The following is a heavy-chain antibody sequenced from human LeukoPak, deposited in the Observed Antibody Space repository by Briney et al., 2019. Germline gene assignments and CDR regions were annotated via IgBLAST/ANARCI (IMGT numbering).Heavy chain of an antibody. CDR3: ARAKYYDSSGYSY. J-gene: IGHJ4*02. Sequence: PSQTLSLTCTVSGGSISSGDYYWSWIRQPPGKGLEWIGYIYYSGSTYYNPSLKSRVTISVDTSKNQFSLKLSSVTAADTAVYYCARAKYYDSSGYSYWGQGTLVTVSS. CDR2: IYYSGST. D-gene: IGHD3-22*01. V-gene: IGHV4-30-4*08. CDR1: GGSISSGDYY.